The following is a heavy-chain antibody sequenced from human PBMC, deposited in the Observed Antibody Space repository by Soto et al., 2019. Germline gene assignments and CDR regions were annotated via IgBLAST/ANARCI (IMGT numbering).Heavy chain of an antibody. CDR3: ASQNFGDFFDY. CDR2: IYYSGST. J-gene: IGHJ4*02. CDR1: GGSISSSSYY. Sequence: SETLSLTCTVSGGSISSSSYYWGWIRQPPGKGLEWIGSIYYSGSTYYNPSLKSRVTISVDTSKNQFSLKLSSVTAADTAVYYCASQNFGDFFDYWGQGTLVTVSS. V-gene: IGHV4-39*07. D-gene: IGHD3-3*01.